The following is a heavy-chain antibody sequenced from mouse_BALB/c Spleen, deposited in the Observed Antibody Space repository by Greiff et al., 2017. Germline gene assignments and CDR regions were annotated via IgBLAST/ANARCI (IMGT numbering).Heavy chain of an antibody. CDR1: GFTFSSSA. Sequence: EVKLVESGGGLVKPGGSLKLSCAASGFTFSSSAMSWVRQTPEKRLEWVATISSGGSYTYYPDSVKGRFTISRDNAKNTLYLQMSSLRSEDTAMYYCARHYYGSSLYYYAMDYWGQGTSVTVSS. V-gene: IGHV5-9-3*01. D-gene: IGHD1-1*01. CDR3: ARHYYGSSLYYYAMDY. J-gene: IGHJ4*01. CDR2: ISSGGSYT.